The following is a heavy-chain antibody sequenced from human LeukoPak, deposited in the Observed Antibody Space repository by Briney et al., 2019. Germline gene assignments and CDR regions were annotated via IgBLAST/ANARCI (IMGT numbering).Heavy chain of an antibody. CDR1: GGSISIYN. CDR3: ARVVASYRNYYYMDV. CDR2: IYTSGTI. Sequence: PSETLSLTCAVSGGSISIYNWSWIRQPAGKGLEWIGRIYTSGTITYNPSLKSRVTMSVDTSMNHSSLKLSSVTAADTAVYYCARVVASYRNYYYMDVWGKGTTVTVSS. V-gene: IGHV4-4*07. J-gene: IGHJ6*03. D-gene: IGHD3-10*01.